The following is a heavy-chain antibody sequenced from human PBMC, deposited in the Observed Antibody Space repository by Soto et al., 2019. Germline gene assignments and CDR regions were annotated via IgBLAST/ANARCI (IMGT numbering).Heavy chain of an antibody. CDR3: ARESIVAVSNYYYYMDV. V-gene: IGHV1-18*01. D-gene: IGHD2-15*01. Sequence: QVQLVQSGAEVKKPGASVKVSCKASGYTFTSYGISWVRQSPGQGLEWMGWISAYNGNTNYAQKLQGRDTMTTDTSTSTAYMERRSVRSDDTAVYYCARESIVAVSNYYYYMDVGGKGTTVTVSS. CDR1: GYTFTSYG. CDR2: ISAYNGNT. J-gene: IGHJ6*03.